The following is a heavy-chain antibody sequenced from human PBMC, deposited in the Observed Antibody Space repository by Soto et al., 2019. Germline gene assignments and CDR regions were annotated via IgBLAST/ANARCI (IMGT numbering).Heavy chain of an antibody. J-gene: IGHJ4*02. CDR1: GYTFTTYA. V-gene: IGHV1-3*01. CDR2: INAGNGYT. CDR3: ARGGDDCTTTSCYMIDY. D-gene: IGHD2-2*02. Sequence: QVQLVQSGAEVEKPGASVMVSCQASGYTFTTYAMHWVRQAPGQRLEWMGWINAGNGYTKYSQKFQGRVTITRDTSATTAYMELSSLRSEDTAVYYCARGGDDCTTTSCYMIDYWGQGTLVTVSS.